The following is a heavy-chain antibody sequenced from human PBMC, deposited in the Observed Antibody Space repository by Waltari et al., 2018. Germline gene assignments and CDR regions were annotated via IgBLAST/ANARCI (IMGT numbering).Heavy chain of an antibody. V-gene: IGHV4-4*07. CDR2: IYTSGST. D-gene: IGHD2-15*01. Sequence: QVQLQESGPGLVKPSETLSLTCTVSGGYTSSYYWSWIRQPAGKGLEWIGRIYTSGSTNYNPSLKSRVPMSVDTSKNQFSLKLSSVTAADTAVYYCAREDTVVAATGLILGPWGQGTLVTVSS. CDR1: GGYTSSYY. J-gene: IGHJ5*02. CDR3: AREDTVVAATGLILGP.